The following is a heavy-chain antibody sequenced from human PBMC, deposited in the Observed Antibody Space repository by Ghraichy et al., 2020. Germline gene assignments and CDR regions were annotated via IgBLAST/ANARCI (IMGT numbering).Heavy chain of an antibody. CDR3: ARVSGYYHSPFGY. CDR1: GGSFSGYY. V-gene: IGHV4-34*01. Sequence: SQTLSLTCAVYGGSFSGYYWSWIRQPPGKGLEWIGEINHSGSTNYNPSLKSRVTISVDTSKNQFSLKLSSVTAADTAVYYCARVSGYYHSPFGYWGQGTLVTVSS. J-gene: IGHJ4*02. CDR2: INHSGST. D-gene: IGHD3-22*01.